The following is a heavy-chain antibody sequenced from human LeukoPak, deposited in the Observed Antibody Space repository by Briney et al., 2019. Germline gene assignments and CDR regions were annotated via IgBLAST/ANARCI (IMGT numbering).Heavy chain of an antibody. CDR2: IYSGGST. Sequence: GGSLRLSCAASGLTVSSNYMSWVRQAPGKGLEWISVIYSGGSTYYADSLKGRLTISRDNSKNMLYLQVNSLRADDTAVYYCAKESMYYPWGQGTLVTVSS. D-gene: IGHD2-21*01. V-gene: IGHV3-53*01. J-gene: IGHJ5*02. CDR3: AKESMYYP. CDR1: GLTVSSNY.